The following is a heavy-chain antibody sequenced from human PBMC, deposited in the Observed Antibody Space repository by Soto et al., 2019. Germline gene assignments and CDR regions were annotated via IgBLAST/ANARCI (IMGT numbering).Heavy chain of an antibody. CDR1: GTSISTTDYY. CDR3: ARRYGGNFDF. D-gene: IGHD1-26*01. CDR2: IYYTGMT. V-gene: IGHV4-39*07. J-gene: IGHJ4*02. Sequence: ASETLSLTCTVSGTSISTTDYYWGWIRQPPGKGLEWITSIYYTGMTYYNPSLKSRVTISVDTSENQFSLKLSSVTAADTAVYYCARRYGGNFDFWGQGTLVTV.